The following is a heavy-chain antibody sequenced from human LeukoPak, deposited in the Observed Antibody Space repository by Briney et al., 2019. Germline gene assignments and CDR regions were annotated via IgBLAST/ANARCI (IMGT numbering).Heavy chain of an antibody. CDR3: ARDRSPYSYGAYYFDY. CDR2: IIPIFGTA. J-gene: IGHJ4*02. Sequence: SVKVSCKASGGTFSSYAISWVRQAPGQGLEWMGGIIPIFGTANYAQKFQGRVTISTDESTSTAYMELSSLRSEDTAVYYCARDRSPYSYGAYYFDYWGQGTLVTVSS. D-gene: IGHD4-11*01. CDR1: GGTFSSYA. V-gene: IGHV1-69*05.